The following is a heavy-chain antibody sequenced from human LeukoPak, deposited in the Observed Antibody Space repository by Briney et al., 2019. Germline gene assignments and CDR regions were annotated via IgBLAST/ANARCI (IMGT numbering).Heavy chain of an antibody. D-gene: IGHD6-19*01. V-gene: IGHV1-69*04. CDR3: ARVGLEAGRGGDY. CDR1: GGTFSSYA. Sequence: ASVKVSCKASGGTFSSYAISWVRQAPGQGLEWMGRIIPILGIANYAQKFQGRVTITADKSTSTAYMELSSLRSEDTAVYYCARVGLEAGRGGDYWGQGTLVTVSS. J-gene: IGHJ4*02. CDR2: IIPILGIA.